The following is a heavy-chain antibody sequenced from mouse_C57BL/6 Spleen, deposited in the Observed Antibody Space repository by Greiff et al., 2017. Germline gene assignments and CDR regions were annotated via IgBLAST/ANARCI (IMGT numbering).Heavy chain of an antibody. CDR1: GYTFTSYW. Sequence: QVQLQQPGTELVKPGASVKLSCKASGYTFTSYWMHWVKQRPGQGLEWIGNINPSNGGTNYNEKFKSKATLTVDKSSSTAYMQLSSLTSEDSAVYYFARGAFITPVVSFDSSGQSTTLTVSS. V-gene: IGHV1-53*01. CDR2: INPSNGGT. CDR3: ARGAFITPVVSFDS. J-gene: IGHJ2*01. D-gene: IGHD1-1*01.